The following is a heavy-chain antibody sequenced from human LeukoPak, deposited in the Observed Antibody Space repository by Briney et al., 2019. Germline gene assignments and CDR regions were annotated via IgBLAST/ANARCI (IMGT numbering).Heavy chain of an antibody. J-gene: IGHJ4*02. CDR2: IWYDGTNK. CDR3: ARDRTTGTTCLDY. Sequence: GGSLRLSCAASGFTFSSHGMHWVRQAPGKVLEWVAVIWYDGTNKYYADSVRGRFTISRDNSNNTLYLQMNSLRAEDTAVYYCARDRTTGTTCLDYWGQGTLVNVSS. CDR1: GFTFSSHG. D-gene: IGHD1-1*01. V-gene: IGHV3-33*01.